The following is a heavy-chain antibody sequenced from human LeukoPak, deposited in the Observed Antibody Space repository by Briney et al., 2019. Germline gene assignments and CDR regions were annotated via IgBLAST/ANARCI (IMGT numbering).Heavy chain of an antibody. CDR3: PRGRYKVFYFVN. D-gene: IGHD1-1*01. V-gene: IGHV4-34*01. CDR1: GVSFSGFY. Sequence: SETLSLTCAVYGVSFSGFYWIWIRQPPGKGLGWLGEINHSGRTNYHPSLKSRVIISVDTSTNPSSLMRSPVTAEYTAFYHCPRGRYKVFYFVNWGQGTLFTVSS. J-gene: IGHJ4*02. CDR2: INHSGRT.